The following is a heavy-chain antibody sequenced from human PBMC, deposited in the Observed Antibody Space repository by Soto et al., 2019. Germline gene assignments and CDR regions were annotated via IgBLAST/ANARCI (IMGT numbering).Heavy chain of an antibody. CDR3: ARDGRGGYNENWYYFDY. CDR1: GYTFTSYG. V-gene: IGHV1-18*04. J-gene: IGHJ4*02. D-gene: IGHD5-12*01. Sequence: ASVKVSCKASGYTFTSYGISWVRQAPGQGLEWMGWISAYNGNTNYAQKLQGRVTMTTDTSTSTAYMELRSLRSDDTAVYYCARDGRGGYNENWYYFDYWGQGTLVTVSS. CDR2: ISAYNGNT.